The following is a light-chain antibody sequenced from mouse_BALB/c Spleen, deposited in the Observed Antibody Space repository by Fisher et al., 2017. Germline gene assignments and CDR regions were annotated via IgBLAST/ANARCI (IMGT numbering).Light chain of an antibody. V-gene: IGKV4-50*01. CDR3: QQGSSIPRT. Sequence: DIVMTQTTAIMSASLGEKVTMSCRASSSVNYMYWYQQKSDASPKLWIYYTSNLASGVPARFSGSGSGTSYSLTIGTMEAEDVATYYCQQGSSIPRTFGGGTKLEIK. CDR2: YTS. CDR1: SSVNY. J-gene: IGKJ2*01.